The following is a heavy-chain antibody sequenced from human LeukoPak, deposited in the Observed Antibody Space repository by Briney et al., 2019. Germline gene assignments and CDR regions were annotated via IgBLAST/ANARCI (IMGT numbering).Heavy chain of an antibody. V-gene: IGHV3-48*03. CDR3: ARSARLMKGVVEVTALDD. CDR1: GFTFSSYE. CDR2: ISSSGSTI. Sequence: GGSLRLSCAASGFTFSSYEMNWVCQAPGKGLEWVSYISSSGSTIYYADSVKGRFTISRDNAKNSVYLEMNSLRADDTAVYYCARSARLMKGVVEVTALDDWGQGTLVTVSS. J-gene: IGHJ4*02. D-gene: IGHD3-3*01.